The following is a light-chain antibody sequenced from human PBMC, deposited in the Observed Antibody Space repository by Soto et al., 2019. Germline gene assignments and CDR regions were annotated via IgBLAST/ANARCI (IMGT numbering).Light chain of an antibody. CDR1: QSISIN. CDR2: AAS. J-gene: IGKJ5*01. CDR3: QQYNNRIT. V-gene: IGKV3-15*01. Sequence: EIVMTKSPATLSVSHGERAILSCRASQSISINLAWYQQKPGQAPRLLIYAASNRATGVPARFSGSWSGTEFTLTISSLQSEDFAVYYCQQYNNRITFGQGTRLEIK.